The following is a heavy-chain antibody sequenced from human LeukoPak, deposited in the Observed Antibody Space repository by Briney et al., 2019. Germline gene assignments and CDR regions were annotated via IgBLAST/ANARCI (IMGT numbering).Heavy chain of an antibody. D-gene: IGHD3-22*01. V-gene: IGHV3-30-3*01. CDR3: ARKARVKTTRYYDSSGYLGYFDY. CDR2: ISYDGSNK. J-gene: IGHJ4*02. Sequence: PGESLRLSCAASGFTFSSYVMYWVRQAPGKGLEWVAVISYDGSNKYYADSVKGRFTISRDNSKNTLYLQMNSLRAEDTAVYYCARKARVKTTRYYDSSGYLGYFDYWGQGTLVTVSS. CDR1: GFTFSSYV.